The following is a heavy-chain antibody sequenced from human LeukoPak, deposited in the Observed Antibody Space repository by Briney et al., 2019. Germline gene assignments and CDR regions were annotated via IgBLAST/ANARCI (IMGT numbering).Heavy chain of an antibody. CDR2: IYTSGST. J-gene: IGHJ4*02. CDR1: GGSISSYY. D-gene: IGHD3-22*01. Sequence: SETLSLTCAVSGGSISSYYWSWIRQPAGKGLEWIGRIYTSGSTNYNPSLKSRVTMSVDTSKNQFSLKLSSVTAADTAVYYCARDIYYYDSSGYYRFDYWGQGTLVTVSS. V-gene: IGHV4-4*07. CDR3: ARDIYYYDSSGYYRFDY.